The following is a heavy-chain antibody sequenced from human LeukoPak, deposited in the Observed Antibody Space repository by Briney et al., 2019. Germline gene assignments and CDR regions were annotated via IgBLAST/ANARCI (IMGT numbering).Heavy chain of an antibody. J-gene: IGHJ5*02. Sequence: ASVKVSCKASGYTFTSYDIHWVRQATGQGLEWMGWINPDSGNTGYAQKFQGRVTMTRNTSISTAYMELSSLRSEDTAMYYCARGPVAGTGLNWFDPWGQGTLVTVSS. V-gene: IGHV1-8*01. CDR2: INPDSGNT. CDR1: GYTFTSYD. D-gene: IGHD6-19*01. CDR3: ARGPVAGTGLNWFDP.